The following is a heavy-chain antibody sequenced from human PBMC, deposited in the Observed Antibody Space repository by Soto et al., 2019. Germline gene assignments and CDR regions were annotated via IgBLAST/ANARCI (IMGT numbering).Heavy chain of an antibody. CDR1: GFSFSSYA. CDR3: AKIRTLVASTFLDY. D-gene: IGHD2-15*01. CDR2: ISGSGGST. V-gene: IGHV3-23*01. J-gene: IGHJ4*02. Sequence: GRSLRLSCAACGFSFSSYAMSWERQAPGKGLEWVSAISGSGGSTYYADSVKGRFTISRHNSEITLYLQMHSLTAEDPAVYYCAKIRTLVASTFLDYWPQATLVTVSS.